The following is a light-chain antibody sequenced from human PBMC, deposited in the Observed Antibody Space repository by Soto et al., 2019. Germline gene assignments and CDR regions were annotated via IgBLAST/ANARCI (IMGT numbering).Light chain of an antibody. V-gene: IGKV1-39*01. CDR3: QQSYSTPT. J-gene: IGKJ1*01. CDR2: AAS. CDR1: QSISSY. Sequence: DIQMTQSPSSLSAFIGDRDTITCRASQSISSYLNWYQQKPGKAPKLLIYAASSLQSGVPSRFSGSGSGTDFTLTISSLLPEDFATYYCQQSYSTPTFGQGPKVDIK.